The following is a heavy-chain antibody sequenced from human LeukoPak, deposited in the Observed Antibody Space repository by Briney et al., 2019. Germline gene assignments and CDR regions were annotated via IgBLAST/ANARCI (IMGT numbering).Heavy chain of an antibody. J-gene: IGHJ4*02. V-gene: IGHV1-69*13. D-gene: IGHD5-12*01. CDR1: GGTFSSYA. CDR2: IIPIFGTA. CDR3: ARDLEYSGYDFGY. Sequence: SVKVSCKASGGTFSSYAISWVRQAPGQGLEWMGGIIPIFGTANYAQKFQGRVTITADESTSTAHMELSSLRSEDTAVYYCARDLEYSGYDFGYWGQGTLVTVSS.